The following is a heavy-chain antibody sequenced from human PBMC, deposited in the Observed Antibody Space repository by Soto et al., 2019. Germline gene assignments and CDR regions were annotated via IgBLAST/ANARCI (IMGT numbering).Heavy chain of an antibody. J-gene: IGHJ4*02. CDR1: GYTFTTSA. Sequence: QVHLVQSGAEEKKPGASVKVSCKTSGYTFTTSAIHWVRQAPGQRLEWMGWVNAGDGDTKYSQKLQGGVTFSRDTSATTAYMELTSLKSEDTAIYYCARGRFTYAVPTSLDYWGQGTLVTVSS. D-gene: IGHD5-12*01. CDR3: ARGRFTYAVPTSLDY. CDR2: VNAGDGDT. V-gene: IGHV1-3*05.